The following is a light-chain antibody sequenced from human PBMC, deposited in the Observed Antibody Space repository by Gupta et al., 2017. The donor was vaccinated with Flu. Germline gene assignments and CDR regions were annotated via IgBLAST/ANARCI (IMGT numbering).Light chain of an antibody. Sequence: PGTLSLSPGERATLSCRASQSVSRYINWYQQIPGQAPGLLIYGSSSRATGLPDRFSGSGSGTDFTLTISRREPEDFAVYYCQQEDSSPWTFGQGTXVEIK. V-gene: IGKV3-20*01. CDR1: QSVSRY. CDR3: QQEDSSPWT. J-gene: IGKJ1*01. CDR2: GSS.